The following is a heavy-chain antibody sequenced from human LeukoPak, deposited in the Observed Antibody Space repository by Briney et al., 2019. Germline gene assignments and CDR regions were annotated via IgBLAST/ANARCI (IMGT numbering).Heavy chain of an antibody. CDR1: GGSFSGYY. CDR2: INHSGST. CDR3: ARGACSSTSCYQGYYYYYMDV. D-gene: IGHD2-2*01. J-gene: IGHJ6*03. Sequence: SETLSLTCAVYGGSFSGYYWSWIRQPPGKGLEWIGEINHSGSTNYNPSLKSRVTISVDTSKNQFSLKLSSVTAEDTAVYYCARGACSSTSCYQGYYYYYMDVWGKGTTVTVSS. V-gene: IGHV4-34*01.